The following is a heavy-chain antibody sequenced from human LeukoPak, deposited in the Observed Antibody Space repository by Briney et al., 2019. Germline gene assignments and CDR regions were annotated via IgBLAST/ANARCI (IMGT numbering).Heavy chain of an antibody. CDR2: IYNGGSP. Sequence: GGSLRLSCAPSGFSVRDNYMNWVRQAPGKGLEWVSIIYNGGSPYYTDSVKGRFTISKDNFKNRLYLQMDSLRADDTAVYYCARYSGSYYYPPAWDLWGQGTLVTVSS. J-gene: IGHJ4*02. D-gene: IGHD1-26*01. CDR1: GFSVRDNY. V-gene: IGHV3-53*01. CDR3: ARYSGSYYYPPAWDL.